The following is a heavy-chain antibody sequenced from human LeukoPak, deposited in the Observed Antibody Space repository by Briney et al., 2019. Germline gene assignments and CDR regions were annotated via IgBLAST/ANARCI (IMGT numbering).Heavy chain of an antibody. CDR1: GYTFTSYG. CDR2: ISAYNGNT. V-gene: IGHV1-18*01. J-gene: IGHJ4*02. D-gene: IGHD2-21*01. CDR3: ARVRGIVVVIAPEWGFDY. Sequence: GASVKVSCKASGYTFTSYGISWVRQAPGQGLEWMGWISAYNGNTNYAQKLQGRVTMTTDTSTSTAYMELRSLRSDDTAVYYCARVRGIVVVIAPEWGFDYWGQGTLVTVSS.